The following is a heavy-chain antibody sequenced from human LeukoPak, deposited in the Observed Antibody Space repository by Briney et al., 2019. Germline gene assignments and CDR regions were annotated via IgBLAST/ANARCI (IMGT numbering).Heavy chain of an antibody. J-gene: IGHJ4*02. CDR1: GGTFSSYA. D-gene: IGHD6-13*01. Sequence: ASVKVSCKASGGTFSSYAISWVRQAPGQGLEWMGGIIPIFGTANYAQKFQGRVTITTDESTSTAYMELSNLRSEDTAVYYCARRLAAAGDYYFDYWGQGTLVTVSS. CDR3: ARRLAAAGDYYFDY. V-gene: IGHV1-69*05. CDR2: IIPIFGTA.